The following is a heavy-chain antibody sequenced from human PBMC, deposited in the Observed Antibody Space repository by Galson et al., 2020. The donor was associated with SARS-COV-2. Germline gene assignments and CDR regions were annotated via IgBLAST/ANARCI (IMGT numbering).Heavy chain of an antibody. J-gene: IGHJ3*01. V-gene: IGHV3-7*01. CDR2: MNQGGSEK. CDR3: ARDSDHTFDL. Sequence: GGSLRLSCAASGFIFSRFWMNWVRQAPGKGLEWVAIMNQGGSEKYYVDSVKGRFTISRDNAKNSLSLQMSSLRVEDTAVYYCARDSDHTFDLWGQGTMVTVSS. D-gene: IGHD1-26*01. CDR1: GFIFSRFW.